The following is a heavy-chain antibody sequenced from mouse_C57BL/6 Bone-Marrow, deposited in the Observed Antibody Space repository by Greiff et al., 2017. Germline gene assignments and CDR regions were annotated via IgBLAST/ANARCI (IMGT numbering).Heavy chain of an antibody. V-gene: IGHV14-4*01. CDR3: TREAWFAY. Sequence: EVQLQQSGAELVRPGASVKLSCTASGFNIKDDYMHWVKQRPEQGLEWIGWIDPETGDTEYASKFQGKATITADTSSNTAYLQLSSLTSEDTAFYYCTREAWFAYWGQGTLVTVSA. J-gene: IGHJ3*01. CDR2: IDPETGDT. CDR1: GFNIKDDY.